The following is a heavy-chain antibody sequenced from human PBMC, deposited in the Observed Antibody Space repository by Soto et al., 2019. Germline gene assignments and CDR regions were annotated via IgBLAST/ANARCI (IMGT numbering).Heavy chain of an antibody. CDR3: ARQIYDSDTGPNFQYYFDS. CDR2: IDPSDSQT. V-gene: IGHV5-10-1*01. J-gene: IGHJ4*02. Sequence: GESLKISCKGSGYSFAGYWITWVRQKPGKGLEWMGRIDPSDSQTYYSPSFRGHVTISVAKSITTVFLQWSSLRASDTAMYYCARQIYDSDTGPNFQYYFDSWGQGTPVTVSS. D-gene: IGHD3-22*01. CDR1: GYSFAGYW.